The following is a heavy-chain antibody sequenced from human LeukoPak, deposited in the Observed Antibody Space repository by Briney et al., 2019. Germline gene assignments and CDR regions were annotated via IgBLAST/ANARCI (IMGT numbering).Heavy chain of an antibody. D-gene: IGHD3-22*01. Sequence: PGGSLRLSCAASGFTFSSYWMSWVRQAPGKGLEWVANIKQDGSEKYYVDSVKGRFTISRDNAKNSLYLQMNSLRAEDTAVYYCAGEEYYDSGGRSGAQAFDIWGQGTMVTVSS. CDR3: AGEEYYDSGGRSGAQAFDI. CDR2: IKQDGSEK. V-gene: IGHV3-7*01. CDR1: GFTFSSYW. J-gene: IGHJ3*02.